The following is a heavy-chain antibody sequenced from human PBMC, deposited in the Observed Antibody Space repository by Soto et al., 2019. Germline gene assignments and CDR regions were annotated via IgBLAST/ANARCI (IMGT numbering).Heavy chain of an antibody. CDR2: IIPIFGTA. J-gene: IGHJ6*02. Sequence: QVQLVQSGAEVKKPGSSVKVSCKASGGTFSSYAISWVRQAPGQGLEWMGGIIPIFGTANYAQKFQGRVTITADESTSTAYMELSSLRSEDTAVYYCARATGMVRGVRSRYGMDVWGQGTTVTVSS. CDR3: ARATGMVRGVRSRYGMDV. CDR1: GGTFSSYA. D-gene: IGHD3-10*01. V-gene: IGHV1-69*12.